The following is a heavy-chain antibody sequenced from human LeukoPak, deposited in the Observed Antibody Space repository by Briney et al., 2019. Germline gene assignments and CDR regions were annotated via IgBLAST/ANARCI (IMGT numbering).Heavy chain of an antibody. CDR3: ARAWVIVVVPAAKHFNWFDP. J-gene: IGHJ5*02. CDR1: GFTFSSHW. D-gene: IGHD2-2*01. V-gene: IGHV3-7*01. CDR2: LKQDGSEK. Sequence: PGGSLRLSCAASGFTFSSHWMSWVRQAPGKGLEWVANLKQDGSEKYYVDSVKGRFTISRDNAKNSLYLQMNSLRAEDTAVYYCARAWVIVVVPAAKHFNWFDPWGQGTLVSVSS.